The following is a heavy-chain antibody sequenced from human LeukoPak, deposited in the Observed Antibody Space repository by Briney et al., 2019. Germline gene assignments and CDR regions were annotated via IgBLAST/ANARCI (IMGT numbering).Heavy chain of an antibody. CDR3: AKDMGIVVVITNSDTFDY. Sequence: GGSLRLSCAASGFTFSNAWMNWVRQAPGKGLEWVGRIKSKTDGGTTDYAAPVKGRFTISRDDSKNTLYLQMNSLKTEDTAVYYCAKDMGIVVVITNSDTFDYWGQGTLVTVSS. V-gene: IGHV3-15*07. D-gene: IGHD3-22*01. J-gene: IGHJ4*02. CDR2: IKSKTDGGTT. CDR1: GFTFSNAW.